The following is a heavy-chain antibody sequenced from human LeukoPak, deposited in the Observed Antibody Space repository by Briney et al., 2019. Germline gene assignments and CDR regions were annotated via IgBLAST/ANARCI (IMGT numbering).Heavy chain of an antibody. CDR1: GYTFTGYY. Sequence: GASVRVSCKASGYTFTGYYMHWVRQAPGQGLEWMGRINPNSGGTNYAQKFQGRVTMTRDTSITTDYMELSRLRSDDTAVYYCARDRNGITMVRGVIHNWFDPWGQGTLVTVSS. V-gene: IGHV1-2*06. D-gene: IGHD3-10*01. CDR3: ARDRNGITMVRGVIHNWFDP. CDR2: INPNSGGT. J-gene: IGHJ5*02.